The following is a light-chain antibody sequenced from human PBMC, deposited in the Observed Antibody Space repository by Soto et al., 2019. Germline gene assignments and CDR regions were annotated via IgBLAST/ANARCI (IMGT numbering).Light chain of an antibody. V-gene: IGKV1-39*01. CDR2: AAS. Sequence: DLQMTQSPSSLSASVGDRVTITCRASQSISSYLNWYQQKPGKAPKLLIFAASSLQSGVPSRFSGGGFGTDFTLTISSLQPEDFADYYCQQSYNTPWTFGQGTKVEIK. CDR3: QQSYNTPWT. J-gene: IGKJ1*01. CDR1: QSISSY.